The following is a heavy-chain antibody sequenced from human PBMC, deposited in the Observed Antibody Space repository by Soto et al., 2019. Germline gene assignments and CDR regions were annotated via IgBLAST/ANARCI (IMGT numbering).Heavy chain of an antibody. Sequence: QVQLVESGGGVVQPGRSLRLSCAASGFTFSSYAMHWVRQAPGKGLEWVAVISYDGSNKYYADSVKGRFTISRDNSKNTLYLQMNSLRAEDTAVYYCARDYLQTIFGVVITTPWFDPWGQGTLVTVSS. CDR2: ISYDGSNK. J-gene: IGHJ5*02. CDR3: ARDYLQTIFGVVITTPWFDP. CDR1: GFTFSSYA. D-gene: IGHD3-3*01. V-gene: IGHV3-30-3*01.